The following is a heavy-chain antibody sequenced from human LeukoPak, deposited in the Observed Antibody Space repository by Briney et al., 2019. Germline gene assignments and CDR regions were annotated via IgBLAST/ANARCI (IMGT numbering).Heavy chain of an antibody. Sequence: GGSLRLSCTASGFTFGDYAMSWFRQAPGKGLEWVGFIRSKAYGGTTEYAASVKGRFTISRDDSKSIAYLQMNSLKTEDTAVYYCTRLHSGGSCCGLLGWGQGTLVTVSS. CDR3: TRLHSGGSCCGLLG. CDR1: GFTFGDYA. D-gene: IGHD2-15*01. J-gene: IGHJ4*02. V-gene: IGHV3-49*03. CDR2: IRSKAYGGTT.